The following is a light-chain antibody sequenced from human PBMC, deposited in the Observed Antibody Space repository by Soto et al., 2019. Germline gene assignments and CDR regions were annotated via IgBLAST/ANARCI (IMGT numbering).Light chain of an antibody. CDR3: QSYDSSLSGSNYV. V-gene: IGLV1-40*01. CDR2: GNS. Sequence: SALTQPPSVSGAPGQRVTISCTGSSSNIGAGYDVHWYQQLPGTAPKLLIYGNSNRPSGVPDRFSGSKSGTSASLAITGLQAEDEADYYCQSYDSSLSGSNYVFGTGTKVTVL. CDR1: SSNIGAGYD. J-gene: IGLJ1*01.